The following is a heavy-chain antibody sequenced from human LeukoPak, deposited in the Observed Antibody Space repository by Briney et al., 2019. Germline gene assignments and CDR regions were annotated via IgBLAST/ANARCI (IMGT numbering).Heavy chain of an antibody. V-gene: IGHV1-8*01. J-gene: IGHJ4*02. CDR3: ARARHDILTGYTYYFDY. D-gene: IGHD3-9*01. Sequence: GASVKVSCKASGYTFTSYDINWVRQATGQGLEWMGWMNPNSGNTGYAQKFQGRVTMTRNTSISTVYMELSSLRSEDTAVYYCARARHDILTGYTYYFDYWGQGTLVTVSS. CDR1: GYTFTSYD. CDR2: MNPNSGNT.